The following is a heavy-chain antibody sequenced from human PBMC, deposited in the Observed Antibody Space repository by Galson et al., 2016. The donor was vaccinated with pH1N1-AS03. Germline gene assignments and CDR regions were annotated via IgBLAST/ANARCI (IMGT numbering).Heavy chain of an antibody. Sequence: SLRLSCAASGFTFSGYWMSWVRQAPGKGLEWVAHIKQDGSEKYYVDSVKGRFTIFRDNAKNSLYLQMNSLRAEDTAVYYCARVPYSYGMDVWGQGTTVTVSS. CDR2: IKQDGSEK. J-gene: IGHJ6*02. CDR3: ARVPYSYGMDV. CDR1: GFTFSGYW. V-gene: IGHV3-7*01.